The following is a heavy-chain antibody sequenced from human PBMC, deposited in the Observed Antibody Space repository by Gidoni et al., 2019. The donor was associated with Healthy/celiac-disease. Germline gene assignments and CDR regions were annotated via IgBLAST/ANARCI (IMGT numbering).Heavy chain of an antibody. J-gene: IGHJ4*02. Sequence: QLQLQESGPGLVKPSETLSLTCTVSGGSISSSSYYWGWIRQPPGKGLEWIGSIYYSGSTYYNPSLKSRVTISVDTSKNQFSLKLSSVTAADTAVYYCASFLLAANGKPSFDYWGQGTLVTVSS. CDR2: IYYSGST. D-gene: IGHD2-15*01. V-gene: IGHV4-39*01. CDR3: ASFLLAANGKPSFDY. CDR1: GGSISSSSYY.